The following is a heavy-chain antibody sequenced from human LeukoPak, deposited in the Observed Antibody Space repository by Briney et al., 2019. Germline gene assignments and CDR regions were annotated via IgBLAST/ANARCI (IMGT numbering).Heavy chain of an antibody. V-gene: IGHV3-23*01. J-gene: IGHJ4*02. D-gene: IGHD3-10*01. CDR2: ISERGGST. CDR1: GISLSNYA. Sequence: GGSLRLSCVVSGISLSNYAMTWVRQAPGKGLEWVSYISERGGSTTYADSVKGRFTISRDTSLNTLYLQINNLRAEDTAVYFCAKRGVVIRGLLVIGYHQGAYHYDFWGQGVLVTVSS. CDR3: AKRGVVIRGLLVIGYHQGAYHYDF.